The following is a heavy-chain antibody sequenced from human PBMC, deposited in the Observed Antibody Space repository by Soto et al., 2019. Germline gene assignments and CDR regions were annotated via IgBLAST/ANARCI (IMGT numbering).Heavy chain of an antibody. CDR3: APHTLDTGMPSGY. CDR2: IGGYKGNT. J-gene: IGHJ4*02. V-gene: IGHV1-18*01. Sequence: QVQLVQSGAEVREPGASVKVSCKASGYTFTNYGVSWVRQAPGQGLEWMGWIGGYKGNTNYAQKLQGRVTLTTDTPTSTAYMALRSLRSDDTAVYYCAPHTLDTGMPSGYWGQGTQVTVSS. D-gene: IGHD5-18*01. CDR1: GYTFTNYG.